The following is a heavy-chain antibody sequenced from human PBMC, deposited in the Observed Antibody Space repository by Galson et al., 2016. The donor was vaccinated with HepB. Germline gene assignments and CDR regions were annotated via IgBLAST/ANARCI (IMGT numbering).Heavy chain of an antibody. CDR2: ILPMFGTP. V-gene: IGHV1-69*13. CDR1: GGMFSSYT. J-gene: IGHJ4*02. CDR3: ARESGTYFLHFDY. Sequence: SVKVSCKASGGMFSSYTISWVRQAPGQGLEWMGGILPMFGTPNYAQKFQGRVTITADESTTTVYMELSSLRSEDTAVFYCARESGTYFLHFDYWGQGTLVTVSS. D-gene: IGHD1-26*01.